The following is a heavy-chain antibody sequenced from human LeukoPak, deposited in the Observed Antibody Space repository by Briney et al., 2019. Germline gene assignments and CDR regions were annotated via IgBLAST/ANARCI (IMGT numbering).Heavy chain of an antibody. D-gene: IGHD3-10*01. CDR1: GYSISSGYY. J-gene: IGHJ4*02. CDR3: ARDGGYGSGSSYYNY. Sequence: SETLSLTCTVSGYSISSGYYWGWIRQPPGKGLEWIGSFYHSGSAYYNPSLKSRVTISVDTSKNQFSLKLNSVTAADTAVYYCARDGGYGSGSSYYNYWGQGTLVTVSS. CDR2: FYHSGSA. V-gene: IGHV4-38-2*02.